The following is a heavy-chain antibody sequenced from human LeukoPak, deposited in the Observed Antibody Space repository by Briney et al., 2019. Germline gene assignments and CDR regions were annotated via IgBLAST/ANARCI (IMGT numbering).Heavy chain of an antibody. D-gene: IGHD3-22*01. CDR2: IHNSGIT. V-gene: IGHV4-59*01. CDR1: GASITSYY. J-gene: IGHJ5*02. Sequence: SETLSLTCAVSGASITSYYWSWIRQPPGKGLEWTGYIHNSGITNYNPSLKSRVTISVDTSKNQFSLKLSSVTAADTAVYYCARDRYYYDSSGTRWFDPWGQGTLVTVSS. CDR3: ARDRYYYDSSGTRWFDP.